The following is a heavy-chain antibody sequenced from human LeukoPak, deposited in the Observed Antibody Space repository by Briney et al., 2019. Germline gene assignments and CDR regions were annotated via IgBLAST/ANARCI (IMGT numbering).Heavy chain of an antibody. CDR2: IYYSGST. V-gene: IGHV4-59*11. CDR1: GGSISSHY. J-gene: IGHJ4*02. D-gene: IGHD1-26*01. Sequence: SETLSLTCTVSGGSISSHYWSWIRQPPGKGLEWIGYIYYSGSTNYNPSLKSRVTISVDTSKNQFSLKLSSVTAADTAVYYCARDPGWELPSYYFDYWGQGTLVTVSS. CDR3: ARDPGWELPSYYFDY.